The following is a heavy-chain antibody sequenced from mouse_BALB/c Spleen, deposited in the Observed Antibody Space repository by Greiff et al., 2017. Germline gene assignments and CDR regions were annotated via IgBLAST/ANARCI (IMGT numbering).Heavy chain of an antibody. J-gene: IGHJ3*01. D-gene: IGHD1-1*01. Sequence: DVQLQQSGPGLVKPSQSLSLTCTVTGYSITSDYAWNWIRQFPGNKLEWMGYISYSGSTSYNPSLKSRISITRDTSKNQFFLQLNSVTTEDTATYYCARGAFITTDEGFAYWGQGTLVTVSS. V-gene: IGHV3-2*02. CDR2: ISYSGST. CDR3: ARGAFITTDEGFAY. CDR1: GYSITSDYA.